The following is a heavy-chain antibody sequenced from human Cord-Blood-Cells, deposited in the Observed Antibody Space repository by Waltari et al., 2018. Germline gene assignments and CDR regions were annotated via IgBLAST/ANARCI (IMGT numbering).Heavy chain of an antibody. CDR1: GFNFSSYW. D-gene: IGHD3-16*01. CDR3: AGAYYYYYMDV. J-gene: IGHJ6*03. Sequence: EVQLVESGGGLVQPGGSLRLSCAASGFNFSSYWMHWVRQAPGKGLVWVARINSEGSSPSYADSVKGRFTISIDNAKNTLYLQMNSLRAEDTGVYYCAGAYYYYYMDVWGKGTTVTVSS. CDR2: INSEGSSP. V-gene: IGHV3-74*01.